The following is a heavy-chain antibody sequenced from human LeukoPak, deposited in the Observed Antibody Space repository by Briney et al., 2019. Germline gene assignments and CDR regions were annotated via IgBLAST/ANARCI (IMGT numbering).Heavy chain of an antibody. CDR3: AIAAAGSFDY. CDR1: GFTFSSYA. CDR2: ISYDGSNK. V-gene: IGHV3-30-3*01. Sequence: PEGSLRLSCAASGFTFSSYAMHWVRQAPGKGLEWVAVISYDGSNKYYADSVKGRFTISRDNSKNTLYLQMNSLRAEDTAVYYCAIAAAGSFDYWGQGTLVTVSS. J-gene: IGHJ4*02. D-gene: IGHD6-13*01.